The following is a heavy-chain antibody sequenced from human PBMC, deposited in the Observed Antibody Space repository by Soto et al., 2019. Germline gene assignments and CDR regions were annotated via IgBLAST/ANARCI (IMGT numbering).Heavy chain of an antibody. CDR1: GYTLTELS. V-gene: IGHV1-24*01. D-gene: IGHD2-15*01. CDR3: ATNSILSAYYFDY. CDR2: FDPEDGET. J-gene: IGHJ4*02. Sequence: ASVKVSCKVSGYTLTELSMHWVRQAPGKGLEWMGGFDPEDGETIYAQKFQGRVTMTEDTSTATAYMELSSLRSEDTAVYYCATNSILSAYYFDYWGQGTLVTVSS.